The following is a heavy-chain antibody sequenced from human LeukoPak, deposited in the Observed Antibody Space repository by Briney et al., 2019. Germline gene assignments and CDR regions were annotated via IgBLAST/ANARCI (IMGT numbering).Heavy chain of an antibody. CDR1: GFTFSNAW. J-gene: IGHJ3*02. V-gene: IGHV3-15*01. CDR3: TTPPARYCSSTSCYTDAFDI. Sequence: GGSLRLSCAASGFTFSNAWMSWVRQAPGKGLEWVGRIKSKTDGGTTDYAAPVKGRFTISRDDSKNTLYLQMNSLKTEDTAVYYCTTPPARYCSSTSCYTDAFDIWGQGTMVTVSS. D-gene: IGHD2-2*02. CDR2: IKSKTDGGTT.